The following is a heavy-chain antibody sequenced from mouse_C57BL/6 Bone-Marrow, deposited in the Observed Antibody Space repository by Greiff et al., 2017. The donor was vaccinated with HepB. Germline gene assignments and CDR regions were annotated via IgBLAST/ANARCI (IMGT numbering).Heavy chain of an antibody. CDR3: ANDYYGSSYGAMDY. V-gene: IGHV1-81*01. D-gene: IGHD1-1*01. CDR1: GYTFTSYG. J-gene: IGHJ4*01. Sequence: QVQLKQSGAELARPGASVKLSCKASGYTFTSYGISWVKQRTGQGLEWIGEIYPRSGNTYYNEKFKGKATLTADKSSSTAYMELRSLTSEDSAVYFCANDYYGSSYGAMDYWGQGTSVTVPS. CDR2: IYPRSGNT.